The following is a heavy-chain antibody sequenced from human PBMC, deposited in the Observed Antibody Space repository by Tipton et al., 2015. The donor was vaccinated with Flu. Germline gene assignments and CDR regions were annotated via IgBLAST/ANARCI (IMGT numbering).Heavy chain of an antibody. Sequence: LRLSCSVSGDSIGSRYFWGWIRQPPGKGLEWIGNIFHSGNSYHNPSLKSRLTMSVDTSKNQFSLKLSSMTAADTAVYYCARHTGDSVRGVIDYWGQGTLVTVSS. D-gene: IGHD3-10*02. CDR1: GDSIGSRYF. CDR2: IFHSGNS. V-gene: IGHV4-38-2*01. J-gene: IGHJ4*02. CDR3: ARHTGDSVRGVIDY.